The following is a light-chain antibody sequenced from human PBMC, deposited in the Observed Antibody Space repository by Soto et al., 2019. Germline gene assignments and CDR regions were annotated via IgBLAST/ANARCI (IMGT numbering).Light chain of an antibody. CDR2: DVN. CDR3: TSWTTSTTMI. Sequence: QSVLTQPASVSGSPGQSITISCTGTSSDSGAYNFVSWYQQHPGKAPKLMLYDVNIRPSGVSNRISGSKSGNTASLTISGLQAEDEADYYCTSWTTSTTMIFGGGTKLTVL. V-gene: IGLV2-14*03. CDR1: SSDSGAYNF. J-gene: IGLJ2*01.